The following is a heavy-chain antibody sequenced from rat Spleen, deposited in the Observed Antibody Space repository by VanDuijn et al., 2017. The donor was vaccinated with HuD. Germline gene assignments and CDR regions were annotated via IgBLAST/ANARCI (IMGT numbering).Heavy chain of an antibody. J-gene: IGHJ2*01. CDR3: ARLYYGYVDY. CDR1: GFTFSNYG. CDR2: ISSDGSST. D-gene: IGHD1-7*01. V-gene: IGHV5-19*01. Sequence: EVQLVESGGGLVQPGRSLKLSCAASGFTFSNYGMHWIRQAPTKGLEWVATISSDGSSTYYRDSVKGRFTFSRDNAKSTLYLQLDSLRSEDTATYYCARLYYGYVDYWGQGVMVTVSS.